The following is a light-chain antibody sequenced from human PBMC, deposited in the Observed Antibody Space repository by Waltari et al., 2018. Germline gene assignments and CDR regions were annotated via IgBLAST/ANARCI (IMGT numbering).Light chain of an antibody. CDR2: LGS. J-gene: IGKJ4*01. V-gene: IGKV2-28*01. Sequence: DIVLIQSPLSLSVTPGEPASISCRSSQTLLFVNGYDYLVWDVQTPGQSPPRLITLGSSRAPGVPARFSGSGSGTDFTLEITRVEPEDVGIYYCMQALQPPLSFGGGTRVEI. CDR1: QTLLFVNGYDY. CDR3: MQALQPPLS.